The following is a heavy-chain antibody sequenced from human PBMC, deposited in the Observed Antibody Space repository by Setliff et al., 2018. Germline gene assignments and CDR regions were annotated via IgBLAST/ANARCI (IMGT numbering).Heavy chain of an antibody. CDR3: AREVVGAPSAFDI. Sequence: GGSLRLSCAASGFTFSRYWMSWVRQAPGKGLEWLSYIVSSGSTTYYSDSVKGRFTISRDNARDSLFLQMNTLRAEDTAVYYCAREVVGAPSAFDIWGQGTMVTVSS. V-gene: IGHV3-48*04. CDR1: GFTFSRYW. D-gene: IGHD1-26*01. CDR2: IVSSGSTT. J-gene: IGHJ3*02.